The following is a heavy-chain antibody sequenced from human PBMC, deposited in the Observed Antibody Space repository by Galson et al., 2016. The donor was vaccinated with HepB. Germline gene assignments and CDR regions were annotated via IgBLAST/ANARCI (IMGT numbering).Heavy chain of an antibody. J-gene: IGHJ6*02. V-gene: IGHV3-33*08. CDR3: ARDRGLLHYYYGMDV. CDR1: GFTFNNYG. CDR2: ISYDGNNR. Sequence: SLRLSCATSGFTFNNYGINWVRQAPRKGLEWVAVISYDGNNRHYAGAVKGRFTISRDSSPNTVYLQMNSLRADDTAVYFCARDRGLLHYYYGMDVWGQGTTVTVSS. D-gene: IGHD4-17*01.